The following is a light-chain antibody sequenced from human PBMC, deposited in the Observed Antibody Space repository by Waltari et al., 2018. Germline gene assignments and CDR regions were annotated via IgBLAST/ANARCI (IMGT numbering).Light chain of an antibody. J-gene: IGKJ4*01. CDR1: QSISIW. V-gene: IGKV1-5*03. CDR3: QQYSSFPLS. Sequence: DIQMTQSPPTLPASVGDRVTVTCRASQSISIWLAWYQRKPGKAPNLLIYKTSTLDSGVPSRFSGSTSGTEFTLTISSLQAEDFGTYYCQQYSSFPLSFGGGTNIVIK. CDR2: KTS.